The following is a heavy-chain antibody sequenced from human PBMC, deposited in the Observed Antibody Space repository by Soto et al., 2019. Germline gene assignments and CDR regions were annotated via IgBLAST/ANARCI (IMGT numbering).Heavy chain of an antibody. CDR2: VSGSRHTT. J-gene: IGHJ6*03. CDR1: GFIFSDHA. Sequence: GGSLRLSCVASGFIFSDHAMSWVRQAPGKGLEWVCTVSGSRHTTNYADSVEGRLTISRDNSKNTLYLQMDSLTAEDTAVYFCARNSPHMDVWSRGTTVTVSS. V-gene: IGHV3-23*01. CDR3: ARNSPHMDV. D-gene: IGHD2-21*01.